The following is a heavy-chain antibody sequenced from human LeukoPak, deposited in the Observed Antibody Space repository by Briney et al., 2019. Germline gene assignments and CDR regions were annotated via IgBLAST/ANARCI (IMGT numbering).Heavy chain of an antibody. CDR2: ITNDGSST. D-gene: IGHD5-18*01. V-gene: IGHV3-74*01. CDR3: AREGYIYGSSGGYF. J-gene: IGHJ4*02. CDR1: GLTFSSHW. Sequence: GGSLRLSCAASGLTFSSHWMHWVRQAPGKGLVWVSRITNDGSSTTYADSVKGRFTISRDNAKNSVHLQMNSLRAEDTAVYYCAREGYIYGSSGGYFWGQGTLVTVSS.